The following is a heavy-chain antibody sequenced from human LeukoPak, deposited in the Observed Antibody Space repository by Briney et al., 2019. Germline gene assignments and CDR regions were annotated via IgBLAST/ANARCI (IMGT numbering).Heavy chain of an antibody. CDR1: GYSISSGYY. CDR3: ARGKSRGSHIDY. Sequence: SETLSLTCSVSGYSISSGYYWGWIRQPPGKGLEWIASIYGSGSTYYNPSLKSRVTISVDTSKKQFSLKLSSVTAADTAVYYCARGKSRGSHIDYWGQGTLVTVSS. D-gene: IGHD1-26*01. V-gene: IGHV4-38-2*02. J-gene: IGHJ4*02. CDR2: IYGSGST.